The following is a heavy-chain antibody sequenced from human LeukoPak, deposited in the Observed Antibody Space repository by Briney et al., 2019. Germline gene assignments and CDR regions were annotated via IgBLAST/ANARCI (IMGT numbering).Heavy chain of an antibody. J-gene: IGHJ5*02. V-gene: IGHV4-61*01. Sequence: SETLSLTCTVSGGSISSSSYYWGWIRQPPGKGLEWIGYIYYSGSTNYNPSLKSRVTISVDTSKNQFSLKLSSVTAADTAVYYCARDREYSSSGLVWFDPWGHGILVTVSS. D-gene: IGHD6-6*01. CDR2: IYYSGST. CDR1: GGSISSSSYY. CDR3: ARDREYSSSGLVWFDP.